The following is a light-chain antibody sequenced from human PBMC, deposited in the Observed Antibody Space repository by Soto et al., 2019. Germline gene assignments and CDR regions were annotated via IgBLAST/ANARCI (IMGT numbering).Light chain of an antibody. Sequence: DVVMTQTPLSLSVIPGQPASISCKSSQSLLHTNGKTYMYWYLQKPGQPPQLLIYELSNRFSGVPDRFRGSGLRKDFTLVISRVEADGVGVYYCMQRRQVPCTFGQGTKVEIK. CDR1: QSLLHTNGKTY. CDR3: MQRRQVPCT. CDR2: ELS. J-gene: IGKJ1*01. V-gene: IGKV2D-29*01.